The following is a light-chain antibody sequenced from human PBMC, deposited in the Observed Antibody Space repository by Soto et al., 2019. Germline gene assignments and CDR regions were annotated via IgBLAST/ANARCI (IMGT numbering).Light chain of an antibody. J-gene: IGKJ2*01. CDR1: ESISTW. V-gene: IGKV1-5*03. Sequence: GDRVTITCRASESISTWLAWYQQKPGKAPKLLIYGASSLESGVPPRFSGDGSGTDFTLTISRLEPEDFAVYYCHHYGSSPNTFGQGTKVDIK. CDR2: GAS. CDR3: HHYGSSPNT.